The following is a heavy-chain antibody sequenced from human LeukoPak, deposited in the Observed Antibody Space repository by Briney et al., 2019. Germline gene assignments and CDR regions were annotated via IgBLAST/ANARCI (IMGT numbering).Heavy chain of an antibody. D-gene: IGHD3-3*01. CDR3: ARDAYYDFWSGDNWFDP. V-gene: IGHV1-2*02. CDR2: INPNSGGT. Sequence: GESLKISCKASGYTFTGYYMHWVRQAPGQGLEWMGWINPNSGGTNYAQKFQGRVTMTRDTSISTAYMELSRLRSDDTAVYYCARDAYYDFWSGDNWFDPWGQGTLVTVSS. J-gene: IGHJ5*02. CDR1: GYTFTGYY.